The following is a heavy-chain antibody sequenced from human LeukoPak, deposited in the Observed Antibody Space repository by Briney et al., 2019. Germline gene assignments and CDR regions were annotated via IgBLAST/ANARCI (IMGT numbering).Heavy chain of an antibody. CDR1: GYTFTSYY. J-gene: IGHJ6*03. D-gene: IGHD6-13*01. CDR2: INPSGGST. Sequence: ASVKVSCKASGYTFTSYYMHWVRQAPGQGLEWMGIINPSGGSTSYAQKFQGRVTMTRDMSTSTVYMELSSLRSEDTAVYYCARDRIAAAGIWNYYYYVDVWGKGTTVTVSS. CDR3: ARDRIAAAGIWNYYYYVDV. V-gene: IGHV1-46*01.